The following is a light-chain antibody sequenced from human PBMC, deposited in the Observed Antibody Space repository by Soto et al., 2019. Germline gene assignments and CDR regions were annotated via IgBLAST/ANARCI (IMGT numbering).Light chain of an antibody. J-gene: IGLJ3*02. CDR2: NND. Sequence: QAVVTQPPSASGTPGQRVAISCSGSTSNIGDNTVHWYQQLPGTDPKLLIYNNDRRPSGVPDRFSGSKSGTSASLAISGLQSEDEADYFCSTWDDSLNAWVFGGGTKLTVL. V-gene: IGLV1-44*01. CDR1: TSNIGDNT. CDR3: STWDDSLNAWV.